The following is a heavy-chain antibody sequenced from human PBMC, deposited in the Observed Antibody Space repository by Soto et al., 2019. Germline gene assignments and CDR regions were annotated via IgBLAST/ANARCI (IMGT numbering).Heavy chain of an antibody. D-gene: IGHD2-2*01. V-gene: IGHV4-59*01. CDR3: AREGCSSTSCYQPYYYYGMDV. Sequence: PXETLSLTCTGPGGRSSSYSLSWILQPPGNGRVRIGYIYYSGSTNYNPSLKSRVTISVDTSKNQFSLKLSSVTAADTAVYYCAREGCSSTSCYQPYYYYGMDVWGQGTTVTVSS. CDR1: GGRSSSYS. CDR2: IYYSGST. J-gene: IGHJ6*02.